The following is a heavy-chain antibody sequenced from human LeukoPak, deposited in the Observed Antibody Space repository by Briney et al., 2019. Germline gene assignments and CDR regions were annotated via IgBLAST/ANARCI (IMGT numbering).Heavy chain of an antibody. CDR2: INHSGRT. D-gene: IGHD3-16*01. CDR1: GESLSGYF. Sequence: SETLSLTCAVYGESLSGYFWNWIRQPPGKGLEWIGEINHSGRTNYNPSLKSRVTLSVDTSKSQFSLKLSSVTAADTAVYYCARHPWVPWGLGHNWFDPWGQGTLVTVSS. J-gene: IGHJ5*02. CDR3: ARHPWVPWGLGHNWFDP. V-gene: IGHV4-34*01.